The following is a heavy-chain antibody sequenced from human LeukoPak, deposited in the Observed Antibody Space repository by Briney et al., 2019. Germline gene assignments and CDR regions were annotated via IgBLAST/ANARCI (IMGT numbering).Heavy chain of an antibody. J-gene: IGHJ5*02. CDR1: GGSMSSSNW. Sequence: PSGTLSLTCAVSGGSMSSSNWWSWVRQPPGKGLEWIGEFHHSGTTNYKPSLKSRVTISVDNSKNQFSLKLSSVTAADTAVYYCARRGNWFDPWGQGTLVTVSS. V-gene: IGHV4-4*02. CDR3: ARRGNWFDP. D-gene: IGHD3-10*01. CDR2: FHHSGTT.